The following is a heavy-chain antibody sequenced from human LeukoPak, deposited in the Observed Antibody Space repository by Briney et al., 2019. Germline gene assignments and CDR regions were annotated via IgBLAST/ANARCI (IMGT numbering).Heavy chain of an antibody. Sequence: GGSLRLSCAASGFTFDDYAMHWVRQAPGKGLGWVSGISWNSGCIGYADSVKGRFTISRDNAKNSLYLQMNSLRAEDTALYYCAKEDRRGRHFDYWGQGTLVTVSS. J-gene: IGHJ4*02. CDR3: AKEDRRGRHFDY. V-gene: IGHV3-9*01. D-gene: IGHD3-16*01. CDR2: ISWNSGCI. CDR1: GFTFDDYA.